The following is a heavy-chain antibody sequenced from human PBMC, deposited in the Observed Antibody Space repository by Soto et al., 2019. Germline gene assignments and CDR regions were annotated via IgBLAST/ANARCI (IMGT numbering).Heavy chain of an antibody. D-gene: IGHD3-22*01. J-gene: IGHJ5*02. CDR1: GGTFSSYT. CDR2: IIPILGIA. CDR3: ASESSGYWFDP. Sequence: QVQLVQSGAEVKKPGSSVKVSCKASGGTFSSYTISWVRQAPGQGLEWMGRIIPILGIANYAQKFQGRVTTTXXKSTSTAYMELSSLRSEDTAVYYCASESSGYWFDPWGQGTLVTVSS. V-gene: IGHV1-69*02.